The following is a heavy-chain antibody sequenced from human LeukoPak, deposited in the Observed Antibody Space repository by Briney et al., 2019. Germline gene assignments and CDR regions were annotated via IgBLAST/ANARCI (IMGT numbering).Heavy chain of an antibody. V-gene: IGHV1-18*01. CDR2: ISAYNGNT. CDR3: AREKRPYYYYYMDV. J-gene: IGHJ6*03. Sequence: ASVKVSCKASGYTFTSYGISWVRQAPGQGLEWMGWISAYNGNTNYAQKLQGRVTMTTDTSTSTAYMELRSLRSDDTAVYYCAREKRPYYYYYMDVWGKGTTVTVSS. CDR1: GYTFTSYG.